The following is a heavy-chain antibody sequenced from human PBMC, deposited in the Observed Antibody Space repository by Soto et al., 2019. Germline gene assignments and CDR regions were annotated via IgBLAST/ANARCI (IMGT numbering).Heavy chain of an antibody. CDR1: GGSIISGDYY. J-gene: IGHJ6*02. V-gene: IGHV4-30-4*01. Sequence: SETLSLTCTVSGGSIISGDYYWIWIRQPPGKGLEWIGYIYYSGSTYYNPSLKSRVTISVDTSKNQFSLKLSSVTAADTAVYYCARDGPPPYYYYGMDVWGQGTTVTVSS. CDR2: IYYSGST. CDR3: ARDGPPPYYYYGMDV.